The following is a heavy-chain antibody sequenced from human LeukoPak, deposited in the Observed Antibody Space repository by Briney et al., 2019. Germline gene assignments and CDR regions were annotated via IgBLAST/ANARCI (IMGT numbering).Heavy chain of an antibody. CDR1: GGSFSGYY. D-gene: IGHD2-21*01. J-gene: IGHJ2*01. Sequence: SETLSLTCAVYGGSFSGYYWSWIRQPPGKGLEWIGRIYTSGSTNYNPSLKSRVTISVDTSKNQFSLKLSSVTAADTAVYYCARGTEGGEWYFDLWGRGTLVTVSS. CDR3: ARGTEGGEWYFDL. CDR2: IYTSGST. V-gene: IGHV4-59*10.